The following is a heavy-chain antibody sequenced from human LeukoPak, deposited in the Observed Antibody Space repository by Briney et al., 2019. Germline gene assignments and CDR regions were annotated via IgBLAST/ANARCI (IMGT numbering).Heavy chain of an antibody. D-gene: IGHD2-2*01. V-gene: IGHV3-20*04. CDR2: INWDGAST. CDR3: GRVHCSTNSCYDYYDYYMDV. Sequence: GGSLRLSCAASGFRFDDYSMNWVRHVPGKGLEWVAGINWDGASTGYRDSMKGRFTISRDNGKNSLYLQMNSLRVEDTAIYYCGRVHCSTNSCYDYYDYYMDVSGNGTTVTVSS. CDR1: GFRFDDYS. J-gene: IGHJ6*03.